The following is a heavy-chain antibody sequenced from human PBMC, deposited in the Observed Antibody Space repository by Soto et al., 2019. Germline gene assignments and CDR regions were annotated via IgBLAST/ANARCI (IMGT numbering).Heavy chain of an antibody. Sequence: EVQLWESGGGLVQPGGSLRLSCAASGFTFSRYAMNWVRQAPGKGLEWVSSISYSDHSTYYADSVKGRFTTSRDNSKNPLYLQMNNLRAEDTAVYYCARRGGSNGWGDFDSWGQGTLVSVSS. V-gene: IGHV3-23*01. CDR2: ISYSDHST. D-gene: IGHD6-19*01. CDR3: ARRGGSNGWGDFDS. J-gene: IGHJ4*02. CDR1: GFTFSRYA.